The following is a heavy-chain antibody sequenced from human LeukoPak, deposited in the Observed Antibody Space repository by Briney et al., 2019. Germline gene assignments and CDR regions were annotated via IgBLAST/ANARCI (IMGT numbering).Heavy chain of an antibody. V-gene: IGHV4-34*01. D-gene: IGHD6-13*01. CDR1: GGSFSGYY. CDR3: ARHPSLHSSPGDYYYYMDV. Sequence: PSETLSLTCAVYGGSFSGYYWSWIRQPPGKGLEWIGEINHSGSTNYNPSLKSRVTISVDTSKNQFSLKLSSVTAADTAVYYCARHPSLHSSPGDYYYYMDVWGKGTTVTVSS. CDR2: INHSGST. J-gene: IGHJ6*03.